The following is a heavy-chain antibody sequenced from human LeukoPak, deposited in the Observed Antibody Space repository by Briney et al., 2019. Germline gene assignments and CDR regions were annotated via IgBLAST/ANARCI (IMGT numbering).Heavy chain of an antibody. V-gene: IGHV3-30*18. CDR1: GFTFSSYG. CDR2: ISYDGSNK. J-gene: IGHJ4*02. D-gene: IGHD3-10*01. CDR3: AKDPGSGSYPFYFDY. Sequence: GGSLRLSCAASGFTFSSYGMHWVRQAPGRGLEWVAVISYDGSNKYYADSVKGRFTISRDNSKNTLYLQMNSLRAEDTAVYYCAKDPGSGSYPFYFDYWGQGTLVTVSS.